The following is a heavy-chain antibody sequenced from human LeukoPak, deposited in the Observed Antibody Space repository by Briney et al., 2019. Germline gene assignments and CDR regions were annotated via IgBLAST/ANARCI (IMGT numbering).Heavy chain of an antibody. Sequence: GGSLRLSCAASGFAFSSYAMSWVRQAPGKGLEWVSAISGSGRSTYYADSVKGRFTISRDNSKNTLYLQMNSLRAEDTAVYYCAKARLRQVYYYGMDVWGQGTTVTVSS. CDR2: ISGSGRST. J-gene: IGHJ6*02. CDR1: GFAFSSYA. CDR3: AKARLRQVYYYGMDV. D-gene: IGHD6-25*01. V-gene: IGHV3-23*01.